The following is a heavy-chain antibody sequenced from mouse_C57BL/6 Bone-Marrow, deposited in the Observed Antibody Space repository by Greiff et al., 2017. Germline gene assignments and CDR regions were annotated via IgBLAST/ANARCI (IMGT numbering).Heavy chain of an antibody. CDR2: LYPRSGNT. CDR3: ARFRGRVAY. J-gene: IGHJ3*01. Sequence: VKLVESGAELARPGASVKLSCTASGYTFTSYGISWVKQRTGQGLEWIGELYPRSGNTYSTAKFKGKATLTADKSSSTAYMELRSLTAEDSSVYFCARFRGRVAYWGQGTLVTVSA. CDR1: GYTFTSYG. V-gene: IGHV1-81*01.